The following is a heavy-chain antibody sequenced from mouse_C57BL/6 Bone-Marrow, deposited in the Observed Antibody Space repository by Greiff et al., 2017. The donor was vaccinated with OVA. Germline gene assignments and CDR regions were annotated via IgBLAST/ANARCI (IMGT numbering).Heavy chain of an antibody. V-gene: IGHV1-64*01. CDR1: GYTFTSYW. CDR3: ARGDGYDGGHVHFDY. J-gene: IGHJ2*01. Sequence: QVQLQQPGAELVKPGASVKLSCKASGYTFTSYWMHWVKQRPGQGLEWIGMIHPNSGSTNYNEKFKSKATLTVDKSSSTAYMQLSSLTSEDSAVYYCARGDGYDGGHVHFDYWGQGTTLTVSS. CDR2: IHPNSGST. D-gene: IGHD2-2*01.